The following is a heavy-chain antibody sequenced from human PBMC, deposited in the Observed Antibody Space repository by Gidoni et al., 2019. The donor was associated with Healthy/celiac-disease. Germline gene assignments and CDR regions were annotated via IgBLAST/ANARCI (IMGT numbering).Heavy chain of an antibody. V-gene: IGHV4-38-2*02. D-gene: IGHD3-22*01. CDR2: IYHSGST. Sequence: QVQLQESGPGLVKPSETLSLTCTVSGYSISSGYYRGWIRQPPGKGLEWIGSIYHSGSTYYNPSLKSRVTISVDTSKNQFSLKLSSVTAADTAVYYCAREGNYYDSSGYYYVWWGQGTLVTVSS. J-gene: IGHJ4*02. CDR3: AREGNYYDSSGYYYVW. CDR1: GYSISSGYY.